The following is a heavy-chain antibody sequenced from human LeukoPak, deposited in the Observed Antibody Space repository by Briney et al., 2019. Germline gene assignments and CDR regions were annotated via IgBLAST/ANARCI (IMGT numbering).Heavy chain of an antibody. J-gene: IGHJ4*02. D-gene: IGHD2-15*01. V-gene: IGHV3-23*01. CDR2: ISGNGGST. CDR3: AKISGNCSGGSCYY. CDR1: GFTFSSYA. Sequence: GGSLRLSCEASGFTFSSYAMNWVRQAPGKGLEWVSAISGNGGSTYYADSVKGRFTISRDNSKNTLYLQMNSLRAEDTAVYYCAKISGNCSGGSCYYWGQGTLVTVSS.